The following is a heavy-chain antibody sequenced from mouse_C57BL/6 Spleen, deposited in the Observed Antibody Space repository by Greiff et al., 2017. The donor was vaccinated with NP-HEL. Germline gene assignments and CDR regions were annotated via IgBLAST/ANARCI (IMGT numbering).Heavy chain of an antibody. CDR2: INPSNGGT. V-gene: IGHV1-53*01. CDR3: ASNYYGSSCPDY. Sequence: QVQLQQPGPELVKPGASVKLSCKASGYTFTSYWMHWVKQMPGQGLEWIGNINPSNGGTNYNEKFKSKATLTVDKSSSTAYMQLSSLTSEDSAVYYCASNYYGSSCPDYWGQGTTLTVSS. D-gene: IGHD1-1*01. J-gene: IGHJ2*01. CDR1: GYTFTSYW.